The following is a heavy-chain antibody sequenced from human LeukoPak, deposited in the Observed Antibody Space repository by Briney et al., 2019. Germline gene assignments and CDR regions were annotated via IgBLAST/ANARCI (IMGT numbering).Heavy chain of an antibody. CDR2: IYYSGSI. J-gene: IGHJ4*02. CDR3: ARTRIAVAGVDDY. CDR1: GGSISNSNYY. Sequence: SETLSLTCTVSGGSISNSNYYWGWIRQPPGKGLEWIGSIYYSGSIYYNTSLKSRATISVDTSKNQFSLKLSSVTAADTAVYYCARTRIAVAGVDDYWGQGTLVTVSS. V-gene: IGHV4-39*01. D-gene: IGHD6-19*01.